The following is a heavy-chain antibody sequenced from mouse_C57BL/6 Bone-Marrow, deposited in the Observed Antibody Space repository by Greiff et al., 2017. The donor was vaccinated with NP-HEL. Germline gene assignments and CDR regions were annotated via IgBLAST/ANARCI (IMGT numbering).Heavy chain of an antibody. Sequence: EVQLVESGGGLVQPKGSLKLSCAASGFSFNTYAMNWVRQAPGKGLEWVARIRSKSNNYATYYADSVKDRFTISRDDSESMLYLQMNNLKTEDTAMYYCVSSANWDYFDYWGQGTTLTVSS. CDR1: GFSFNTYA. V-gene: IGHV10-1*01. D-gene: IGHD4-1*01. CDR2: IRSKSNNYAT. J-gene: IGHJ2*01. CDR3: VSSANWDYFDY.